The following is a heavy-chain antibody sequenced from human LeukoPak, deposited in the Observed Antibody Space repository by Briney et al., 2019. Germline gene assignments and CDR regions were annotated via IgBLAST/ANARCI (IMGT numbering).Heavy chain of an antibody. CDR1: GYTFTSYA. V-gene: IGHV7-4-1*02. D-gene: IGHD3-10*01. CDR2: INTNTGNP. CDR3: ARDPTLLWFGEQPSNDAFDI. J-gene: IGHJ3*02. Sequence: ASVKVSCKASGYTFTSYATNWVRQAPGQGLEGMGWINTNTGNPTYAQGFTGRFVFSLDTSVSTAYLQISSLKAEDTAVYYCARDPTLLWFGEQPSNDAFDIWGQGTMVTVSS.